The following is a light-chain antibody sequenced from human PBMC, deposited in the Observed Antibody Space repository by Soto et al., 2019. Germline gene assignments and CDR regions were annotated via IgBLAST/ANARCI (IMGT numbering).Light chain of an antibody. J-gene: IGLJ1*01. CDR3: SSYTSSSTLV. CDR1: SSDVSGYNY. CDR2: EVS. Sequence: QSVLTQPASVSGSPGQSITISCTGTSSDVSGYNYVSWYQQHPGKAPKLMIYEVSNRPSGVSNRFSGSKSGNTASLTISGLQPEDEADYYCSSYTSSSTLVFGTGTKLTVL. V-gene: IGLV2-14*01.